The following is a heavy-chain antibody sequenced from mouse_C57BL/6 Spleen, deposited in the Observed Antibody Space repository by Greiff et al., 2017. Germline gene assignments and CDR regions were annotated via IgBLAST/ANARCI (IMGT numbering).Heavy chain of an antibody. J-gene: IGHJ4*01. V-gene: IGHV3-6*01. CDR2: ISYDGSN. CDR3: ARARDYYDYPYYAMDY. CDR1: GYSITSGYY. D-gene: IGHD2-4*01. Sequence: EVKLQQSGPGLVKPSQSLSLTCSVTGYSITSGYYWNWIRQFPGNKLEWMGYISYDGSNNYNPSLKNRISITRDTSKNQFFLKLNSVTTEDTATYYCARARDYYDYPYYAMDYWGQGTSVTVSS.